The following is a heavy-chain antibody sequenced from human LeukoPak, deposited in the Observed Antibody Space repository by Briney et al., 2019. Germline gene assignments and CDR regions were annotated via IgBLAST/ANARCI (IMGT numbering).Heavy chain of an antibody. Sequence: GGSLTLSCAASGFTFSDCYMSWMRQAPGKELEWVSYISSSGNNIKYADSVKGRFTISRDNAKKSLYLQMNSLRAEDTAVFYCARAALRDFTFDYWGQGTLDPVSS. CDR1: GFTFSDCY. CDR3: ARAALRDFTFDY. J-gene: IGHJ4*02. CDR2: ISSSGNNI. V-gene: IGHV3-11*01. D-gene: IGHD2-21*02.